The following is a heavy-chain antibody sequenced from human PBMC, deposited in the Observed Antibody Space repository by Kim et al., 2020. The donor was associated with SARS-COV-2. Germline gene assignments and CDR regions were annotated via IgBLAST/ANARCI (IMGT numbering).Heavy chain of an antibody. Sequence: ASVKVSCKASGYTFTSYGISWVRQAPGQGLEWMGWISAYNGNTNYAQKLQGRVTMTTDTSTSTAYMELRSLRSDDTAVYYCARRVRCSSTSCYYFDYWGQGTLVTVSS. CDR2: ISAYNGNT. CDR3: ARRVRCSSTSCYYFDY. V-gene: IGHV1-18*04. D-gene: IGHD2-2*01. J-gene: IGHJ4*02. CDR1: GYTFTSYG.